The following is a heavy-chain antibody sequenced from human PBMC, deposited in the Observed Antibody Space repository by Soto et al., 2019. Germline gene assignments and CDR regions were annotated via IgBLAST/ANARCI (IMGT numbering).Heavy chain of an antibody. D-gene: IGHD1-26*01. V-gene: IGHV1-69*01. J-gene: IGHJ4*02. Sequence: QVQLVQSGAEVKKPGSSVKVSCKASGGTFSSYSINWVRQAPGQGLEWMGEIIPIFGTANYAQKFQDRVTMTADESTSTAYMELSSLRAEDTAVYYCARDGGRHSGGIDYWGQGTLVTVSS. CDR1: GGTFSSYS. CDR3: ARDGGRHSGGIDY. CDR2: IIPIFGTA.